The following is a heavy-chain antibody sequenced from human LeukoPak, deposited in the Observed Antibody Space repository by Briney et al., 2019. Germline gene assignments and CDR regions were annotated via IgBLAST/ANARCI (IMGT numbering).Heavy chain of an antibody. CDR3: ARDRVRTTYCSGGSCYSNWYFDL. D-gene: IGHD2-15*01. J-gene: IGHJ2*01. Sequence: ASVKVSCKASGYTFTSYGISWVRQAPGQGLEWMGWISAYNGNTNYAQKLQGRVTMTTDTSTSTAYMELRSLRSDDTAVYYCARDRVRTTYCSGGSCYSNWYFDLWGRSTPVTVSS. CDR1: GYTFTSYG. V-gene: IGHV1-18*01. CDR2: ISAYNGNT.